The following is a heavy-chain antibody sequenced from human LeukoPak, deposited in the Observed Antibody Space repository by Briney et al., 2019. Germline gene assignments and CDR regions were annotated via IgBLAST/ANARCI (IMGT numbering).Heavy chain of an antibody. CDR2: IYYSGST. J-gene: IGHJ3*02. D-gene: IGHD3-10*01. CDR1: GGSISSYY. Sequence: SETLSLTCTVSGGSISSYYWSWIRQPPGKGLEWIGYIYYSGSTNYNPSLKSRVTIPVDTSKNQFSLKLSSVTAADTAVYYCARDKALWFGESSDAFDIWGQGTMVTVSS. V-gene: IGHV4-59*01. CDR3: ARDKALWFGESSDAFDI.